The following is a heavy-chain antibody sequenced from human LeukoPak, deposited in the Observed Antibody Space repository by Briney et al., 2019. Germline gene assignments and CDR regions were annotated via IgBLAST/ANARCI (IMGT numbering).Heavy chain of an antibody. V-gene: IGHV4-59*01. D-gene: IGHD6-13*01. CDR3: ASLSGIAAAGVP. CDR2: VHNSGST. J-gene: IGHJ5*02. CDR1: GGSFSNYF. Sequence: SETLSLTCTVSGGSFSNYFRGWIRPPPGRGLEWIGYVHNSGSTTYNPSLKSRGTIVLDTSRNQFSLRLSSVTAADTAVYYCASLSGIAAAGVPWGQGTLVTVSS.